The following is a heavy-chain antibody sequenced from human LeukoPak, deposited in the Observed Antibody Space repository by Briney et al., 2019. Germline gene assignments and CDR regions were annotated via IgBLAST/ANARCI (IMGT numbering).Heavy chain of an antibody. D-gene: IGHD3-3*01. CDR1: GGTFSSYA. Sequence: SSVKVSCKASGGTFSSYAISWVRQAPGQGLEWMGGIIPIFGTASYAQKFQGRVTMTRDTSISTAYMELSRLRSDDTAVYYCARGRFLEWRKSPDAFDIWGQGTMVTVSS. CDR3: ARGRFLEWRKSPDAFDI. CDR2: IIPIFGTA. V-gene: IGHV1-69*05. J-gene: IGHJ3*02.